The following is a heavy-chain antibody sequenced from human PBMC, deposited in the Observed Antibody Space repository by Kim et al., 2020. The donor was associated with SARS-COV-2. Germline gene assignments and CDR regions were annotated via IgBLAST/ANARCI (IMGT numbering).Heavy chain of an antibody. Sequence: SETLSLTCTVSGGSISSSSYYWGWIRQPPGKGLEWIGSIYYSGSTYYNPSLKSRVTISVDTSKNQFSLKLSSVTAADTAVYYCARDCAGGSCYSDYYYYYGMDVWGQGTTVTVSS. CDR2: IYYSGST. CDR3: ARDCAGGSCYSDYYYYYGMDV. V-gene: IGHV4-39*07. J-gene: IGHJ6*02. CDR1: GGSISSSSYY. D-gene: IGHD2-15*01.